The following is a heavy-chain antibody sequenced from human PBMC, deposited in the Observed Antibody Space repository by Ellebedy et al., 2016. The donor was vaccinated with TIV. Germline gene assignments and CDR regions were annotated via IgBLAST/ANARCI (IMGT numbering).Heavy chain of an antibody. CDR3: TSPAVGHTTGCCRYDFGY. CDR1: GFTFSSYA. J-gene: IGHJ4*02. CDR2: IGVSGATT. V-gene: IGHV3-23*01. D-gene: IGHD2/OR15-2a*01. Sequence: PGGSLRLSCAASGFTFSSYAMNWVRQAPGKGLDWVAGIGVSGATTYYADSVKGRFTISRDNSRNTMSLQMNSLRAEDTAVYYCTSPAVGHTTGCCRYDFGYWGLGTLVTVSS.